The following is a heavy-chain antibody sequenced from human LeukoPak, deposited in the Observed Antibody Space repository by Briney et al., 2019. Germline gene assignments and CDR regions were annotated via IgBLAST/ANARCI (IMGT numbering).Heavy chain of an antibody. CDR3: ARWNSGWEFDY. D-gene: IGHD6-19*01. Sequence: PGGSLRLSCAASAFSFSDYWMTWVRQAPGKGLHWVAHIKQDGSEEYYVDSVKGRFTISRDNAKTSLYLQMNSLRAEDTAVYYCARWNSGWEFDYWGQENLVPVSS. J-gene: IGHJ4*02. V-gene: IGHV3-7*05. CDR1: AFSFSDYW. CDR2: IKQDGSEE.